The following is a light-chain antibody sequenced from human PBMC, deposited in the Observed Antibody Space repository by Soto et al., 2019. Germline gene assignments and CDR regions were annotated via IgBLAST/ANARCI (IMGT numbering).Light chain of an antibody. CDR1: QSVSNF. Sequence: EIVLTQSSATLSLSPGERATLSCRASQSVSNFLAWYQQRPGQAPRLLIYDSSNRATGTPARFSGSGSGTDFTLTISSLEPEVFAVYYCQQRSNWPPITFGQGTRLEIK. V-gene: IGKV3-11*01. CDR3: QQRSNWPPIT. J-gene: IGKJ5*01. CDR2: DSS.